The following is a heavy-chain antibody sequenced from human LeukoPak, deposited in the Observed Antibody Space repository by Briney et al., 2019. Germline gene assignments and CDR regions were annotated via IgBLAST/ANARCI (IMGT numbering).Heavy chain of an antibody. Sequence: QPGGSLRLSCGASGFTFRNYWMTWVRQAPGKGLDWVASLKQGGSEKYYVDSVKGRFTISRDNAKNSLYLQMNSLRAEDTAVYYCARDWGDGFDYWGQGTLVTVSS. V-gene: IGHV3-7*01. CDR2: LKQGGSEK. CDR1: GFTFRNYW. J-gene: IGHJ4*02. CDR3: ARDWGDGFDY. D-gene: IGHD2-21*02.